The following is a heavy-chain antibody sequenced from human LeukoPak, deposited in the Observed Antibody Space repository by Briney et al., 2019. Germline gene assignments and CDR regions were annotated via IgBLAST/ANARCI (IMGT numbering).Heavy chain of an antibody. CDR1: GYTFTGYY. Sequence: ASVKVSCKASGYTFTGYYMHWVRQAPGQGLEWMGWINPNSGGTNYAQKFQGRVTMTRDTSISTAYMELSRLRSDDTAVYYCARVDSSGFYHLFDYWGQGTLVTVSS. CDR2: INPNSGGT. D-gene: IGHD3-22*01. J-gene: IGHJ4*01. CDR3: ARVDSSGFYHLFDY. V-gene: IGHV1-2*02.